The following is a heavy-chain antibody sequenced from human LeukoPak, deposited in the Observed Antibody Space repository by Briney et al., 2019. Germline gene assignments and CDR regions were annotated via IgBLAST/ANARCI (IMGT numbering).Heavy chain of an antibody. Sequence: GGSLRLSCAASGFTFSSYWMHWVRQAPGKGLVWVSPINTDGSSTSYADSVKGRFTISRDNAKNSLYLQMNSLRAEDTALYYCAKDDEVAVAGTVGAFDIWGQGTMVTVSS. J-gene: IGHJ3*02. CDR3: AKDDEVAVAGTVGAFDI. CDR1: GFTFSSYW. CDR2: INTDGSST. V-gene: IGHV3-74*01. D-gene: IGHD6-19*01.